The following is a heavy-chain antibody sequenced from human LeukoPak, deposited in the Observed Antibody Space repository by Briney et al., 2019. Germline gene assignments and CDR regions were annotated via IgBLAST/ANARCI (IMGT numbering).Heavy chain of an antibody. CDR2: ISAYNGNT. CDR1: GYTFTSYG. J-gene: IGHJ6*02. CDR3: ARDFLVVVAAVGYYGMDV. D-gene: IGHD2-15*01. Sequence: GASVKVSCKASGYTFTSYGISWVRQAPGQGLGRMGWISAYNGNTNYAQKLQGRVTMTTDTSTSTAYMELRSLRSADTGVYYCARDFLVVVAAVGYYGMDVWGQGTTVTVSS. V-gene: IGHV1-18*01.